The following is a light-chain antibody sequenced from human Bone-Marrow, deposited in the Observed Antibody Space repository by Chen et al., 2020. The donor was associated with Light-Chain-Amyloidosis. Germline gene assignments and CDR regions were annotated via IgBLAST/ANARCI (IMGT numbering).Light chain of an antibody. CDR1: SSDVGGDNH. CDR2: EFT. Sequence: QSALTQPASVSGSPGQSITISCTGTSSDVGGDNHVSWYQQHPDKAPKLMIYEFTNRPSWVPDRFSGSKSDNTASLTISGLQTEDEADYFCSSYTFTNTLVFGSGTRVTVL. CDR3: SSYTFTNTLV. J-gene: IGLJ1*01. V-gene: IGLV2-14*01.